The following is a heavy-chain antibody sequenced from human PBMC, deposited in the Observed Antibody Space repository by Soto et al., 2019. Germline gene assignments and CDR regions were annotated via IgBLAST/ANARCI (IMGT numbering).Heavy chain of an antibody. CDR3: AKGMRNTF. V-gene: IGHV1-46*01. CDR2: INPDGGAT. J-gene: IGHJ4*02. D-gene: IGHD1-1*01. CDR1: GYTFSFDY. Sequence: QVQLLQSGAEVKKPGASVKISCKASGYTFSFDYLSWVRRAPGQGLQWMGKINPDGGATTYAQSFQGRVSITSDASTGTVYMELSSLTSDDTAVYYCAKGMRNTFWGQGTLGSVSS.